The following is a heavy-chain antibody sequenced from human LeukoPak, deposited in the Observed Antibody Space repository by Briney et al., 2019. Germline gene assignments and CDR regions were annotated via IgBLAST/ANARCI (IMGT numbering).Heavy chain of an antibody. CDR3: ARGPKSPRGDDAFDI. D-gene: IGHD3-10*01. J-gene: IGHJ3*02. CDR2: IKQDGSEK. Sequence: GGSLRLSCAASGFTFSSYWMSWVRQAPGKGLEWVANIKQDGSEKYYVDSVKGRFTISRDNAKNSLYLQMNSLRAEDTAVYYCARGPKSPRGDDAFDIWGQGTMVTVSS. CDR1: GFTFSSYW. V-gene: IGHV3-7*01.